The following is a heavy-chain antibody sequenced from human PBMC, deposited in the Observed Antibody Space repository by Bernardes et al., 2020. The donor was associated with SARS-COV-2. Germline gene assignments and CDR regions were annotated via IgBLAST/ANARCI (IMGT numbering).Heavy chain of an antibody. Sequence: GRSLRLSCVASGFTFTNYDMHWVRQVTGKSLEWVSGIGSAGDTYYPGSVKGRFTISRENAKNSFFLEMNSLRAGDTSVYYCARGVATRRGWFFDLWGRGTLVNVSS. CDR3: ARGVATRRGWFFDL. J-gene: IGHJ2*01. CDR2: IGSAGDT. D-gene: IGHD6-6*01. V-gene: IGHV3-13*01. CDR1: GFTFTNYD.